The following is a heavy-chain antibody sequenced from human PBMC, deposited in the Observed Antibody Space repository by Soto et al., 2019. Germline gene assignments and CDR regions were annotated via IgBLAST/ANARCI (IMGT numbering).Heavy chain of an antibody. V-gene: IGHV3-30-3*01. CDR3: ARTYSSGWYXVDY. J-gene: IGHJ4*02. Sequence: GGSLRLSCAASGFTFSSYPMHWVRQAPGKGLEWVAVISFDGSNKYYADSVKCGFTISRDNSKNTLYLQMNSLRPEDTAVYYCARTYSSGWYXVDYWGQGTLVTVSS. CDR2: ISFDGSNK. CDR1: GFTFSSYP. D-gene: IGHD6-19*01.